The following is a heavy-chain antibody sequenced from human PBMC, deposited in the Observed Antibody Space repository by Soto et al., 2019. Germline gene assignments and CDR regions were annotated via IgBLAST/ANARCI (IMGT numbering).Heavy chain of an antibody. J-gene: IGHJ6*02. Sequence: SETLSLTCTVSGGSISSGGYYWSWIRQHPGKGLEWIGYIYYSGSTYYNPSLKSRVTISVDTSKNQFSLKLSSVTAADTAVYYCARDRVRPQFPYYYYGMDVWGQGTTVTVSS. V-gene: IGHV4-31*03. CDR2: IYYSGST. CDR3: ARDRVRPQFPYYYYGMDV. D-gene: IGHD3-10*01. CDR1: GGSISSGGYY.